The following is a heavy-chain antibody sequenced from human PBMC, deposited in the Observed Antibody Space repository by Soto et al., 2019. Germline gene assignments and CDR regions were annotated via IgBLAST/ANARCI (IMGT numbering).Heavy chain of an antibody. D-gene: IGHD1-1*01. CDR2: ISGSSSIT. Sequence: EVQLLESGGGLVKPGGSLRLSCAASGFTFSNYAMSWVRQAPEKGLEWVSIISGSSSITYYADSVKGRFTISRDNSKNTLHLQMNSLRAEDTAVYYCAANWYENWFDPWGQGTLVTVSS. CDR1: GFTFSNYA. V-gene: IGHV3-23*01. CDR3: AANWYENWFDP. J-gene: IGHJ5*02.